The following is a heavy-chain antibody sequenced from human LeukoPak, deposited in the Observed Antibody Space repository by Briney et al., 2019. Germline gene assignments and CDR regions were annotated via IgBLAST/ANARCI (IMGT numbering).Heavy chain of an antibody. V-gene: IGHV3-7*03. Sequence: GGSLRLSCAASGFTFSNYWMNWVRQAPGKGLEWVANIKQDGSEIYYVDSVKGRFTISRDNAKNSLYLQTNSLRPEDTAVYYCARAGGGVPFDYWGQGTLVTVSS. CDR3: ARAGGGVPFDY. D-gene: IGHD3-10*01. J-gene: IGHJ4*02. CDR1: GFTFSNYW. CDR2: IKQDGSEI.